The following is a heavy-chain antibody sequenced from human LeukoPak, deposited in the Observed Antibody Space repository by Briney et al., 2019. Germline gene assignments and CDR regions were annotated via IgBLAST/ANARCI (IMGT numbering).Heavy chain of an antibody. D-gene: IGHD2-2*03. Sequence: GESLTISCKASGYRITNYWIGWVRQMPGKGLEWMGIIYPGDSDSKYSPSFQGQVTFSADKSISTAYLQWSSLDASDTAMYFCARQTRGHCTSNSCYGAFDIWGQGTMVTVSS. CDR2: IYPGDSDS. V-gene: IGHV5-51*01. CDR3: ARQTRGHCTSNSCYGAFDI. J-gene: IGHJ3*02. CDR1: GYRITNYW.